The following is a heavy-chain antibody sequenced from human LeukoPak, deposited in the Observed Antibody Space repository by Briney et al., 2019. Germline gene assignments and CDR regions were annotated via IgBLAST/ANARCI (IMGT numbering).Heavy chain of an antibody. Sequence: SETLSLTCTVSGGSISSYYWGWIRQPPGKGLEWIGSIYYSGSTYYNPSLKSRVTISVDTSKNQFSLKLSSVTAADTAVYYCAKVAARAYWGQGTLVTVSS. CDR3: AKVAARAY. V-gene: IGHV4-39*01. CDR1: GGSISSYY. CDR2: IYYSGST. D-gene: IGHD2-15*01. J-gene: IGHJ4*02.